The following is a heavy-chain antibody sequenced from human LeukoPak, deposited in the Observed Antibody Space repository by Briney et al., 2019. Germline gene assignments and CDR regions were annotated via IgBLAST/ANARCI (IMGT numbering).Heavy chain of an antibody. V-gene: IGHV3-30-3*01. CDR3: AREYSGYDYVEAFDY. CDR2: ISYDGSNK. J-gene: IGHJ4*02. CDR1: GFTFSSYA. D-gene: IGHD5-12*01. Sequence: GGSLRLSCAASGFTFSSYAMHWVRQAPGKGLEWVAVISYDGSNKYYADPVKGRFTISRDNSKNTLYLQMNSLRAEDTAVYYCAREYSGYDYVEAFDYWGQGTLVTVSS.